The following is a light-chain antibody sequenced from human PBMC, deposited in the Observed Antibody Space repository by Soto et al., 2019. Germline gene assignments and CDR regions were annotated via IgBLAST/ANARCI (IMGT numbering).Light chain of an antibody. CDR1: QSISSW. V-gene: IGKV1-5*01. CDR3: QQYNSDTWT. J-gene: IGKJ1*01. CDR2: DAS. Sequence: DIQITQSPSTLSASVGDRVTVTCRASQSISSWLAWYQQRPVQAPKLLIYDASTLESGVPSRFSGSGSGTEFTLTISSLQPDDFATYYCQQYNSDTWTFGQGTKVDIK.